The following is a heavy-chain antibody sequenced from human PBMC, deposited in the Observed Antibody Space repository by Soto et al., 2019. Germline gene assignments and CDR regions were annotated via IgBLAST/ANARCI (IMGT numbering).Heavy chain of an antibody. CDR3: ARRGGSSSRYYYYALDV. V-gene: IGHV4-31*03. CDR1: GGSMNNGGYY. CDR2: IYSNGDT. J-gene: IGHJ6*02. D-gene: IGHD6-6*01. Sequence: SETLSLTCSVSGGSMNNGGYYWSWIRQLPGKGLEWIGYIYSNGDTYYNPSLKSRLTISVDTSKNQFSLNLTSVASSDTAVYYCARRGGSSSRYYYYALDVWGQGTPVTVSS.